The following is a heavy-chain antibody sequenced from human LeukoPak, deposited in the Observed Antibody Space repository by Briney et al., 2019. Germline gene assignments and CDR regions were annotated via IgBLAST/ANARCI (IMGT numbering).Heavy chain of an antibody. CDR3: ARIPALNYDILTGYYNPIWYYYGMDV. Sequence: ASVKVSCKASGYTFTGYYMHWVRQAPGQGLEWMGWINPNSGGTNYAQKFQGRVTMTRDTSISTAYMELSRLRSDDTAVYYCARIPALNYDILTGYYNPIWYYYGMDVWGQGTTVTVSS. D-gene: IGHD3-9*01. V-gene: IGHV1-2*02. J-gene: IGHJ6*02. CDR2: INPNSGGT. CDR1: GYTFTGYY.